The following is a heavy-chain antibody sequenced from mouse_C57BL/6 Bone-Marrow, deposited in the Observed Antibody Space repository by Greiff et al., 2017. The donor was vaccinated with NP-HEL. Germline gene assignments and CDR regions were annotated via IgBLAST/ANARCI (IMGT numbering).Heavy chain of an antibody. J-gene: IGHJ1*03. V-gene: IGHV5-4*01. CDR2: ISDGGSYT. Sequence: EVKLVESGGGLVKPGGSLKLSCAASGFTFSSYAMSWVRQTPEKRLEWVATISDGGSYTYYPDNVKGRFTISRDNAKNNLYLQMSHLKSEDTAMYYCARDGGSIWYFDVWGTGTTVTVSS. D-gene: IGHD1-1*01. CDR3: ARDGGSIWYFDV. CDR1: GFTFSSYA.